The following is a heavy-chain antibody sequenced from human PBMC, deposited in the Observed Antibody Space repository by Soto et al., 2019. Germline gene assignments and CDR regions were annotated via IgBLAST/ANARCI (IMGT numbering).Heavy chain of an antibody. CDR3: ARDLGAVPAAQYYYYGMDV. J-gene: IGHJ6*02. D-gene: IGHD2-2*01. CDR1: GFTFSSYA. Sequence: GGSLRLSCAASGFTFSSYAMHWVRQAPGKGLEWVAVISYDGSNKYYADSVKGRFTISRDNSKNTLYLQMNSLRAEDTAVYYCARDLGAVPAAQYYYYGMDVWGQGTTVTVSS. CDR2: ISYDGSNK. V-gene: IGHV3-30-3*01.